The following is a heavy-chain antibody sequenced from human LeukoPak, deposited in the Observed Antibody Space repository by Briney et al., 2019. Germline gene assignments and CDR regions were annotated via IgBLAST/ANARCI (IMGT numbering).Heavy chain of an antibody. J-gene: IGHJ4*02. D-gene: IGHD3-3*01. V-gene: IGHV3-30-3*01. CDR2: ISYDGSNK. Sequence: GGSRNLSCAPPGFPNSSYAMHRVRRPPGKGLGWVAVISYDGSNKYYADSVRGRFTISRDNSKNTLYLQMNSLRAEDTAVYYCARVKGLRFLEWLGFDYWGQGTLVTVSS. CDR1: GFPNSSYA. CDR3: ARVKGLRFLEWLGFDY.